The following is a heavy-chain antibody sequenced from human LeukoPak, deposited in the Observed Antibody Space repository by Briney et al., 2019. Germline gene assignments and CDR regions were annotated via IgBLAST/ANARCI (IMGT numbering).Heavy chain of an antibody. CDR2: IIPIFGTA. J-gene: IGHJ5*02. CDR1: GGTFSSYA. CDR3: ARVVDTALVTAGWFDP. V-gene: IGHV1-69*13. Sequence: GASVKVSCKASGGTFSSYAISWVRQAPGQGLEWMGGIIPIFGTANYAQKFQGRVTITADESTSTAYMELSSLRSEDTAVYYCARVVDTALVTAGWFDPWGQGTLVTVSS. D-gene: IGHD5-18*01.